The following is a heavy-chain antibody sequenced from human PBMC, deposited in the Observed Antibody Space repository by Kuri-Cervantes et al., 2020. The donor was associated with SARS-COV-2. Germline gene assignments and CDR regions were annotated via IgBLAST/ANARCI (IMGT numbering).Heavy chain of an antibody. J-gene: IGHJ6*02. CDR2: ISSSGGIYM. Sequence: LSLTCAASGFTFSDYYMSWIRQAPGKGLEWVSYISSSGGIYMQYADSVKGRFTISRDNAKKSLYLEMNSLRAEDTAVYYCARQGYCSGGSCYSGAMDVWGQGTTVTDSS. V-gene: IGHV3-11*01. D-gene: IGHD2-15*01. CDR3: ARQGYCSGGSCYSGAMDV. CDR1: GFTFSDYY.